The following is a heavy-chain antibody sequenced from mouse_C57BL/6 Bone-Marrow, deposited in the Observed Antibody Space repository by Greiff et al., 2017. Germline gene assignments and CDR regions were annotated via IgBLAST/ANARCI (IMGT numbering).Heavy chain of an antibody. CDR2: INPNNSNT. V-gene: IGHV1-39*01. Sequence: EVQLQQSGPELVKPGASVKMSCKASGYSFPDYNMNWVKQSNGKGLEWIGVINPNNSNTSYNQKFKGKATLSVDQSSSTACMQLTSLTSEDSEVYDCARGEEYDYAMGYWGQGTSVTVSA. J-gene: IGHJ4*01. D-gene: IGHD5-2*01. CDR3: ARGEEYDYAMGY. CDR1: GYSFPDYN.